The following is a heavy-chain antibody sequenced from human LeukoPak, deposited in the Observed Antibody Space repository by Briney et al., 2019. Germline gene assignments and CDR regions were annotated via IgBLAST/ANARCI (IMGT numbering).Heavy chain of an antibody. J-gene: IGHJ4*02. D-gene: IGHD3-10*01. CDR2: IYYSGSS. Sequence: GSLRLSCAASGFTVSSNYMSWVRQAPGKGLEWIGSIYYSGSSYYDPSLKSRVAISVDTSKNQFSLNLSSVTAADTAVYYCARLKTYYYGSGPIWGQGTLVTVSS. CDR1: GFTVSSNY. V-gene: IGHV4-39*01. CDR3: ARLKTYYYGSGPI.